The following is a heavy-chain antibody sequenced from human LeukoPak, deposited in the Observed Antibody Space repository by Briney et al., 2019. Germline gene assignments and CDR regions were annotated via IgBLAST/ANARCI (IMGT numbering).Heavy chain of an antibody. D-gene: IGHD3-16*02. J-gene: IGHJ4*02. CDR1: GFTFSDYY. CDR3: ARAGASHYDYVWGSYRGFADY. Sequence: GGSLRLSCAASGFTFSDYYMSWIRQAPGKGLEWVSHISSSGSTIYYADSVKGRFTISRDNAKNSLYLQMNSLRAEDTAVYYCARAGASHYDYVWGSYRGFADYWGREPWSPSPQ. CDR2: ISSSGSTI. V-gene: IGHV3-11*01.